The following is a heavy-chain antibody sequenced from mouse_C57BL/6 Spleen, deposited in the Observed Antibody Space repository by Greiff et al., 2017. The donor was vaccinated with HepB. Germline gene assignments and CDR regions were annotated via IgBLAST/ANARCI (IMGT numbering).Heavy chain of an antibody. CDR1: GYTFTSYW. J-gene: IGHJ3*01. V-gene: IGHV1-64*01. CDR3: ARNYGRSYVAWFAY. CDR2: IHPNSGST. Sequence: QVQLQQPGAELVKPGASVKLSCKASGYTFTSYWMHWVKQRPGQGLEWIGMIHPNSGSTNYNEKFKSKATLTVDKSSSTAYMQLSNLTSEDSAVYYCARNYGRSYVAWFAYWGQGTLVTVSA. D-gene: IGHD1-1*01.